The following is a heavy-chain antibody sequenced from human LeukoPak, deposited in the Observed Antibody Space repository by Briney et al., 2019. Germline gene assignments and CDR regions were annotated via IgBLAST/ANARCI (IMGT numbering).Heavy chain of an antibody. Sequence: GGSLRLSCTASGFTSGEYWMSWLRQAPGKGLEWVINISPYGREKYFVDSVKGRFTISRDNAKNSLYLQMNSLRAEDTAVYYCARDGSGWSVYWGQGTLVTVSS. CDR1: GFTSGEYW. J-gene: IGHJ4*02. CDR3: ARDGSGWSVY. V-gene: IGHV3-7*01. CDR2: ISPYGREK. D-gene: IGHD6-19*01.